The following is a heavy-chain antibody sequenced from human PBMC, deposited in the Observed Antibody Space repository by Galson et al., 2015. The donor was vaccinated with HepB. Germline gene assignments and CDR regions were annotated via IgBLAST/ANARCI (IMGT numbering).Heavy chain of an antibody. CDR2: VKSKGDGGTT. V-gene: IGHV3-15*01. J-gene: IGHJ4*02. CDR3: TTTGVLRYFDWILSVQGDFEF. Sequence: SLRLSCAASGFTFSKARMNWVRQAPGKGLEWVGRVKSKGDGGTTEYGAPVKGRFTISRDDSESMLYLQMSGLKTEDTAVYYCTTTGVLRYFDWILSVQGDFEFWGQGTLVTVSS. D-gene: IGHD3-9*01. CDR1: GFTFSKAR.